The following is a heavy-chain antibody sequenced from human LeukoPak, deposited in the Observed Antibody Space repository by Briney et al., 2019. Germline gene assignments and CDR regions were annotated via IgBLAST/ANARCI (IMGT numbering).Heavy chain of an antibody. J-gene: IGHJ4*02. CDR3: ARDSGYGGTDY. Sequence: SETLPLTCTVSGGSISSGGYYWSWIRQHPGKGLEWIGYIHYSGSTYYNPSLKSRVSISVDTSNSQFSLKLSSVTAADTAIYYCARDSGYGGTDYWGQGTLVTVSS. CDR2: IHYSGST. CDR1: GGSISSGGYY. D-gene: IGHD5-12*01. V-gene: IGHV4-31*03.